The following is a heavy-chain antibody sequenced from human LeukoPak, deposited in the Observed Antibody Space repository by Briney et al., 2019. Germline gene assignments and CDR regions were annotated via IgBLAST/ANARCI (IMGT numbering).Heavy chain of an antibody. V-gene: IGHV3-48*03. CDR1: GFTFSSYE. Sequence: PGGSLRLSCAASGFTFSSYEMNWVRQAPGKGLEWVSYISSSGSTIYFADSVKGRFTISRDNANNSLSLQMNSLRDEDTAVYYCVLGSPFDYWGQGTLVTVSS. CDR3: VLGSPFDY. D-gene: IGHD3-10*01. CDR2: ISSSGSTI. J-gene: IGHJ4*02.